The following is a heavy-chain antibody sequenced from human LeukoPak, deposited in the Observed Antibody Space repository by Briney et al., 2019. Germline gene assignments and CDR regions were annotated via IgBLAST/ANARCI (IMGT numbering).Heavy chain of an antibody. Sequence: GASVKVSCMASGGTFSSYAISWVRQAPGQGLEWMGGIIPILGTANYAQKFQGRVTITADESTSTAYMELSSLRSEDTAVYYCATKRGYSYGSPHWGQGTLVTVSS. CDR3: ATKRGYSYGSPH. CDR1: GGTFSSYA. J-gene: IGHJ4*02. D-gene: IGHD5-18*01. V-gene: IGHV1-69*13. CDR2: IIPILGTA.